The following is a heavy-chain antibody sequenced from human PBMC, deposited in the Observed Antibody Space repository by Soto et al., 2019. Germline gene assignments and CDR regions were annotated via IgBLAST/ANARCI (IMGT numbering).Heavy chain of an antibody. V-gene: IGHV4-59*01. Sequence: SETLSLTCTVSGGSISSYYWSWIRQPPGKGLEWIGYIYYSGSTNYNPSLKSRVTISVDTSKNQFSLKLSSVTAADTAVYYCAREVVVVPAAIGPRGNWFDPWGQGTLVTVS. CDR1: GGSISSYY. J-gene: IGHJ5*02. D-gene: IGHD2-2*01. CDR3: AREVVVVPAAIGPRGNWFDP. CDR2: IYYSGST.